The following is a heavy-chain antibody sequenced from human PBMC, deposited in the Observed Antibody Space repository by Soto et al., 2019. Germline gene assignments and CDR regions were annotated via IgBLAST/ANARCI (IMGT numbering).Heavy chain of an antibody. V-gene: IGHV2-26*04. J-gene: IGHJ5*02. Sequence: QVTVKESGPALVKPAGTLTLTWTVSGFSLSNAGLGVTWIRQSPGKALEWLPHIFSNDAKSYSTSMKSRRNISKDPPKSPVVITVTSVDPVDTATYCCASTYSTSWYWFDPWGKGPLVTVAS. D-gene: IGHD6-13*01. CDR3: ASTYSTSWYWFDP. CDR2: IFSNDAK. CDR1: GFSLSNAGLG.